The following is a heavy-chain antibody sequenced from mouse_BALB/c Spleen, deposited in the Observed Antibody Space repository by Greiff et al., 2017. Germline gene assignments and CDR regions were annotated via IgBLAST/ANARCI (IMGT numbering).Heavy chain of an antibody. Sequence: VQRVESGPGLVAPSQSLSITCTVSGFSLTGYGVNWVRQPPGKGLEWLGMIWGDGSTDYNSALKSRLSISKDNSKSQVFLKMNSLQTDDTAMYYCARNPYGNAYYYAMDYWGQGTSVTVSS. CDR3: ARNPYGNAYYYAMDY. J-gene: IGHJ4*01. CDR1: GFSLTGYG. CDR2: IWGDGST. V-gene: IGHV2-6-7*01. D-gene: IGHD2-1*01.